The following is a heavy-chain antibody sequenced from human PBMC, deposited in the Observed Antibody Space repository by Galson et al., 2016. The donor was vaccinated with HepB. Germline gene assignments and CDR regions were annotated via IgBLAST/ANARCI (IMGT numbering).Heavy chain of an antibody. J-gene: IGHJ4*02. CDR3: ARFPRGIGLILEGS. V-gene: IGHV4-39*01. CDR2: IHYSRTT. CDR1: GGSIYSDNYW. D-gene: IGHD2/OR15-2a*01. Sequence: LSLTCTVSGGSIYSDNYWWGWMRQPPGRGLEWIASIHYSRTTHYNPSLRSRPTISVDTSKNQFSLYLTSMSAADTAVYFCARFPRGIGLILEGSWCQGILVTVSS.